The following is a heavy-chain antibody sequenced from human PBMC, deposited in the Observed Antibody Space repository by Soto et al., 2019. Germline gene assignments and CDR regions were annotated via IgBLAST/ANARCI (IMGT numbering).Heavy chain of an antibody. V-gene: IGHV4-4*02. D-gene: IGHD4-17*01. CDR1: GGSITSGNW. Sequence: QVQLQESGPGLMKPSGTLSLTCAVSGGSITSGNWWNWVRPPPGKGLEWIGEIYHSGSTNYNPSLKSRVTIPVDKSNSHFSLRLTSVTAADTAVYYCARYGDYPYFDSWGQGTLITVSS. CDR2: IYHSGST. J-gene: IGHJ4*02. CDR3: ARYGDYPYFDS.